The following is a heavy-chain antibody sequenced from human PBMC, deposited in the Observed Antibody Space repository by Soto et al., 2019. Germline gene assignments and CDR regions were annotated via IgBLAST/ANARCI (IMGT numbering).Heavy chain of an antibody. V-gene: IGHV6-1*01. J-gene: IGHJ4*02. CDR1: GDSVSSNSAA. D-gene: IGHD1-26*01. CDR2: TYYRSKWYN. Sequence: SQTLSLPCAISGDSVSSNSAAWNWIRPSPSRGLEWLGRTYYRSKWYNDYAVSVKSRITINPDTSKNQFSLQLNSVTPEDTAVYYCAREEEVDLGGSYSSFDYWGQGTLVTVSS. CDR3: AREEEVDLGGSYSSFDY.